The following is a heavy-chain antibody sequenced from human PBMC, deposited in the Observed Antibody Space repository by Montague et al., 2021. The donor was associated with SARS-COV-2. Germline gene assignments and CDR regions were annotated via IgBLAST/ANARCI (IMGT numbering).Heavy chain of an antibody. CDR3: ARENTVTTFGGPYYIDS. D-gene: IGHD4-17*01. Sequence: SETLFLTCIVSGSSVRSYFWSWIRQPPGKGLEWIGNIYDSGSTNXNPSLKSRVTISVDTSKNQFSLKLSAVTAADTAVYYCARENTVTTFGGPYYIDSWGQGTLVTVSA. V-gene: IGHV4-59*02. CDR1: GSSVRSYF. CDR2: IYDSGST. J-gene: IGHJ4*02.